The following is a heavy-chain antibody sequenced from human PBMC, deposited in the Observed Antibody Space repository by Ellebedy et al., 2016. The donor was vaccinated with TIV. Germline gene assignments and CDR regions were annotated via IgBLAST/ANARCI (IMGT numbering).Heavy chain of an antibody. D-gene: IGHD5-12*01. V-gene: IGHV3-7*03. CDR2: IKQDGRDN. J-gene: IGHJ4*02. CDR3: ARVRQGSGGYNF. Sequence: PGGSLRLSCAASGFTFSSSWMTWVRQAPGKGLEWVANIKQDGRDNFYVDSVKGRFTISRDNAKNSLYRQMNSLRVEDTAMYYCARVRQGSGGYNFWGQGTLVTVSS. CDR1: GFTFSSSW.